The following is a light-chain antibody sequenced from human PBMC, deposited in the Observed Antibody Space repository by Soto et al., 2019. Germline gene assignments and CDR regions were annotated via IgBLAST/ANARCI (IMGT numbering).Light chain of an antibody. CDR2: YSS. CDR3: QQYNDWTPYT. J-gene: IGKJ2*01. V-gene: IGKV3-15*01. CDR1: QSVSSN. Sequence: EIVMTQSPATLSVSPGERATLSCRASQSVSSNLAWYQQKPGQAPRLLIYYSSTRATGVPARFSGSGSGTEFTLTISSLQSEDFAVYYCQQYNDWTPYTFGQGTKLEI.